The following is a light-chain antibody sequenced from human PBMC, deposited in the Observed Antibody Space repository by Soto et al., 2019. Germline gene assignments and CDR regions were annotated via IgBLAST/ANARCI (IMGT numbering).Light chain of an antibody. J-gene: IGKJ1*01. CDR1: QSISKG. Sequence: DIQMTQSPSTLSASVGDRVTITCRASQSISKGLAWYQQKPGKAPNLLIYDASSFESGVPSRFSGSGSGTEFSLSIPSLQPDDFANYYCQQYSSYSPEAFGQGTKVDIK. CDR3: QQYSSYSPEA. V-gene: IGKV1-5*01. CDR2: DAS.